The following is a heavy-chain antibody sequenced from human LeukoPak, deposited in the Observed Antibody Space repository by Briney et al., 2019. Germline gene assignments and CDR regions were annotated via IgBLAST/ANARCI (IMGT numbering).Heavy chain of an antibody. Sequence: SVKVSCKASGGTFSSYAISWVRQAPGQGLEWMGGIIPIFGTANYAQKFQGRVTITADKSTSTAYMGLSSLRSEDTAVYYCASGGMTTVTTFDYWGQGTLVTVSS. CDR1: GGTFSSYA. J-gene: IGHJ4*02. D-gene: IGHD4-11*01. CDR2: IIPIFGTA. CDR3: ASGGMTTVTTFDY. V-gene: IGHV1-69*06.